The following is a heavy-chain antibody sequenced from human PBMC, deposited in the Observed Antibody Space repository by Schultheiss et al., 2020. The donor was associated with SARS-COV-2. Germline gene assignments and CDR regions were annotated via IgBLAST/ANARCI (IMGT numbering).Heavy chain of an antibody. D-gene: IGHD6-13*01. Sequence: SETLSLTCTVSGGSISSSSYYWGWIRQPPGKGLEWIGSIYYSGSTYYNPSLKSRVTISVDTSKNQFSLKLSSVTAADTAVYYCARRRMAAAEGYFDYWGQGTLVTVSS. CDR1: GGSISSSSYY. V-gene: IGHV4-39*01. CDR2: IYYSGST. J-gene: IGHJ4*02. CDR3: ARRRMAAAEGYFDY.